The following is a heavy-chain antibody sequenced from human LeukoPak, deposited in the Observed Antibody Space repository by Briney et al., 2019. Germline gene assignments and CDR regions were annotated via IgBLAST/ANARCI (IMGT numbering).Heavy chain of an antibody. CDR2: INSDGRST. Sequence: GGSLRLSCAASGFTFSTYWMHWVRQAPGKGLVWVSRINSDGRSTTYADSVKGRFTISRDNAKNTLYLQMNSLRAEDTAVYYCASGWSGFGVGYWGQGTLVTVSS. CDR1: GFTFSTYW. CDR3: ASGWSGFGVGY. J-gene: IGHJ4*02. V-gene: IGHV3-74*01. D-gene: IGHD5-12*01.